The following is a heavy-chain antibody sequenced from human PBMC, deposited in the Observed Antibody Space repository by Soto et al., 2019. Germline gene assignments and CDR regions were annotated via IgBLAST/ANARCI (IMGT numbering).Heavy chain of an antibody. CDR2: IYHSGST. V-gene: IGHV4-39*07. CDR3: AREIYDILTGYYSGAFDI. CDR1: GGSISSSSYY. J-gene: IGHJ3*02. Sequence: SETLSLTCTVSGGSISSSSYYWGWIRQPPGKGLEWIGYIYHSGSTYYNPSLKSRVTISVDRSKNQFSLKLSSVTAADTAVYYCAREIYDILTGYYSGAFDIWGQGTMVTVSS. D-gene: IGHD3-9*01.